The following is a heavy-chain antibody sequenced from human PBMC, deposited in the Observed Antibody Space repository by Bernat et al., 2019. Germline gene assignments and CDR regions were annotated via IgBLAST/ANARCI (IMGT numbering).Heavy chain of an antibody. J-gene: IGHJ5*02. CDR2: IYYSGST. D-gene: IGHD6-19*01. CDR3: AGGIAVAATDGFDP. V-gene: IGHV4-61*01. CDR1: GGSVSSGSYY. Sequence: QVQLQESGPGLVKPSETLSLTCTVSGGSVSSGSYYWSWIRQPPGKGLEWIGYIYYSGSTNYNPSLKSRVTISVDTSKNQFSLKLSSVTAADTAVYYCAGGIAVAATDGFDPWRQGTLVTVSS.